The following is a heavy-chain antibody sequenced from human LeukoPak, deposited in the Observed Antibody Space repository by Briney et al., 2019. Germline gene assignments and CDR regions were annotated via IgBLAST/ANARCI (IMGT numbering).Heavy chain of an antibody. D-gene: IGHD3-22*01. Sequence: SETLSLTCTVSGGSISSYYWSWIRQPPGKGLEWIGYIYYSGSTNYNPSLKSRVTISVDTSKNQFSLKLSSVTAADTAVCYCARQHYDSSGYYPVIDYWGQGTLVTVSS. V-gene: IGHV4-59*08. J-gene: IGHJ4*02. CDR3: ARQHYDSSGYYPVIDY. CDR1: GGSISSYY. CDR2: IYYSGST.